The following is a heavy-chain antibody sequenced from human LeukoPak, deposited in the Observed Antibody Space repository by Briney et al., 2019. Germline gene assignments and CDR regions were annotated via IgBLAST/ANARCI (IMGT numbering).Heavy chain of an antibody. D-gene: IGHD4-23*01. CDR2: ISAYNGNT. CDR3: ARVRWPPYYYYGMDV. J-gene: IGHJ6*02. V-gene: IGHV1-18*01. CDR1: GYTFTSYG. Sequence: ASEKVSCKASGYTFTSYGISWVRQAPGQGLEWMGWISAYNGNTNYAQKLQGRVTMTTDTSTSTAYMELRSLRSDDTAVYYCARVRWPPYYYYGMDVWGQGTTVTVSS.